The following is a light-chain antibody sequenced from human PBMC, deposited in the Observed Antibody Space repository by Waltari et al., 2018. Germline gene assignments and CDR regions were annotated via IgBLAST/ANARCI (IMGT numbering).Light chain of an antibody. Sequence: EIVLTQSPATLSLSPGDRATLSCRASQNIINFLAWYQQKPGQAPRLLIFDAPKRATGIPARFSGSGSGTDFTLTISSLEPEDFAVYYCHQRRNWPGTFGQGTKVEIK. V-gene: IGKV3-11*01. CDR1: QNIINF. CDR2: DAP. CDR3: HQRRNWPGT. J-gene: IGKJ1*01.